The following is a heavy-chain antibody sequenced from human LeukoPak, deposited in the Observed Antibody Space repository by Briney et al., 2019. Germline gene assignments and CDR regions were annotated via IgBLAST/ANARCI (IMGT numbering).Heavy chain of an antibody. Sequence: SETLSLTCTVSGGSFSSGDYYWSWISQPPGKGLEWIGYIYYSGSTYYNPSLKSRVTISVDTSKNQFSLKLSSVTAADTAVYYCARGKMYSSGWYVERGYFQHWGQGTLVTVSS. CDR3: ARGKMYSSGWYVERGYFQH. CDR1: GGSFSSGDYY. D-gene: IGHD6-19*01. V-gene: IGHV4-30-4*01. CDR2: IYYSGST. J-gene: IGHJ1*01.